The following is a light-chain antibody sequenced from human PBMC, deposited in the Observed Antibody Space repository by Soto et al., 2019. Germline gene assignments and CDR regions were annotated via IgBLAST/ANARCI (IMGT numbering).Light chain of an antibody. J-gene: IGKJ4*01. CDR3: QQYNNSPT. CDR1: QSVSSN. CDR2: DAS. V-gene: IGKV3-15*01. Sequence: EIVMTQSPATLSVSPGERATLSCRASQSVSSNLAWYQQKPGQAPRLLIYDASTRATGIPARFSGSGSGTEFTLTISSLQSEDFAVYYCQQYNNSPTFGGGTKVEIK.